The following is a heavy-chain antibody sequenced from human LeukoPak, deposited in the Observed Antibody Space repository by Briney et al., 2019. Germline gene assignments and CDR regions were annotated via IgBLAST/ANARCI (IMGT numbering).Heavy chain of an antibody. D-gene: IGHD2-2*01. Sequence: GESLKISCKGSGYNFTNFWIGWVRQMPDKGLDWMGIIYPGDSDDRYSPSFQGQVTSSVDKSTSTAYLQWSSLKASDTAIYYCARRKYQLLSAFDIWGQGTMVTVSS. CDR3: ARRKYQLLSAFDI. CDR1: GYNFTNFW. V-gene: IGHV5-51*01. CDR2: IYPGDSDD. J-gene: IGHJ3*02.